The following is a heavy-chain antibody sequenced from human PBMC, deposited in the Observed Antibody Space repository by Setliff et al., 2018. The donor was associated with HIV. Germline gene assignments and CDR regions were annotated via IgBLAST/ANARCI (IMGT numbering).Heavy chain of an antibody. J-gene: IGHJ4*02. V-gene: IGHV4-34*01. D-gene: IGHD3-10*01. CDR1: GGSFSGYF. CDR2: ISHSGGT. Sequence: PSETLSLTCAVYGGSFSGYFCIWVRQPPGEGLEWIGEISHSGGTNYNPSLESRVTMSVDTSKNQFSLKVNSVTAADTAVFYCARHRVITGSFDSWSQGTLVTVSS. CDR3: ARHRVITGSFDS.